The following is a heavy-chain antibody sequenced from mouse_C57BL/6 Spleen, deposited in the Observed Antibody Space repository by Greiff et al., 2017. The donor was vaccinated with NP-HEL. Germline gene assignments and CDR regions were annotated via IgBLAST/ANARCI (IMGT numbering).Heavy chain of an antibody. CDR2: ISYSGST. CDR1: GYSITSGYD. J-gene: IGHJ2*01. V-gene: IGHV3-1*01. CDR3: ARTDGYLYYFDY. D-gene: IGHD2-3*01. Sequence: DVKLQESGPGMVKPSQSLSLTCTVTGYSITSGYDWHWIRHFPGNKLEWMGYISYSGSTNYNPSLKSRISITHDTSKNHFFLKLNSVTTEDTATYYCARTDGYLYYFDYWGQGTTLTVSS.